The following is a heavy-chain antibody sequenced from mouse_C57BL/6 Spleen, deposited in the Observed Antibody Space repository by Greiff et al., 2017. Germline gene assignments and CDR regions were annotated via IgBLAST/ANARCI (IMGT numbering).Heavy chain of an antibody. CDR2: IDPSDSYT. CDR1: GYTFTSYW. V-gene: IGHV1-69*01. Sequence: VQLQQPGAELVMPGASVKLSCKASGYTFTSYWMHWVKQRPGQGLEWIGEIDPSDSYTNYNQKFKGKSTLTVDKSSSTAYMQLSSLTSEDSAVYYCASGRTVVEGGLAYWGQGTLVTVSA. CDR3: ASGRTVVEGGLAY. J-gene: IGHJ3*01. D-gene: IGHD1-1*01.